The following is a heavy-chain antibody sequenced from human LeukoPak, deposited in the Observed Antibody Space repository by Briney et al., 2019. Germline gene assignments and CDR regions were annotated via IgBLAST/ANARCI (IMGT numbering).Heavy chain of an antibody. V-gene: IGHV4-59*01. Sequence: SETLSLTCTVSGGSISSYYWSWIRQPPGKGLEWTGYIYYSGSTNYNPSLKSRVTISVDTSKNQFSLKLSSVTAADTAVYYCARGYYGDYVSDSYFQHWGQGTLVTVSS. J-gene: IGHJ1*01. D-gene: IGHD4-17*01. CDR3: ARGYYGDYVSDSYFQH. CDR1: GGSISSYY. CDR2: IYYSGST.